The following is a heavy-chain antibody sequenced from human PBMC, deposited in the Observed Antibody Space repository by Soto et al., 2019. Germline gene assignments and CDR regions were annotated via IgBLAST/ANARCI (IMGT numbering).Heavy chain of an antibody. V-gene: IGHV5-10-1*01. J-gene: IGHJ4*02. CDR1: GDSFAGYW. Sequence: EFLKISFKGAGDSFAGYWITWVRQKPGKGLEWMGRIDPSDSQTYYSPSFRGHVTISVTKSITTVFLQWSSLRASDTAMYYCARQIYDSDTGPNFQYYFDSWGQGTPVTVSS. D-gene: IGHD3-22*01. CDR2: IDPSDSQT. CDR3: ARQIYDSDTGPNFQYYFDS.